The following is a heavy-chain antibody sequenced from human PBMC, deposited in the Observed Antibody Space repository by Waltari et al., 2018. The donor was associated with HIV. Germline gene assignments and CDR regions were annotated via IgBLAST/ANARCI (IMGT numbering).Heavy chain of an antibody. Sequence: QVQLQQWGAGLLKPSETLSLTCAVYGGSFSGYYWSWIRQPPGKGLEWIGEIHHIRNTTDHPSLKSRLTISVDTSKNQFSLKLSSVTAADTSVYYCARGGNNDFWSAYYWRPFDIWGQGTMVTVSS. CDR1: GGSFSGYY. J-gene: IGHJ3*02. V-gene: IGHV4-34*02. CDR3: ARGGNNDFWSAYYWRPFDI. D-gene: IGHD3-3*01. CDR2: IHHIRNT.